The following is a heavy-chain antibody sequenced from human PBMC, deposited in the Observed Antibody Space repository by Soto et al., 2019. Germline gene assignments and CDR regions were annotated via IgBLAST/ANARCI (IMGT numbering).Heavy chain of an antibody. CDR2: IYYSGST. CDR3: ARVDSSSSPYFDY. J-gene: IGHJ4*02. D-gene: IGHD6-6*01. CDR1: GGSISSGGYY. Sequence: SETLSLTCTVSGGSISSGGYYWSWIRQHPGKGLEWIGYIYYSGSTYYNPSLKSRVTISVDTSKNQFSLKLSSVTAADTAVYNCARVDSSSSPYFDYWGQGTLVTVSS. V-gene: IGHV4-31*03.